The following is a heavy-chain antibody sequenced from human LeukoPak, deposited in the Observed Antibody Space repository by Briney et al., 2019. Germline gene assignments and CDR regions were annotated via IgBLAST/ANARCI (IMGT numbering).Heavy chain of an antibody. Sequence: GGSLRLSCAASRFTFSSYGMHWVRQAPGKGLEWVAVISYDGSNKYYADSVKGRFTISRDNSKNTLYLQMNSLRAEDTAVYYCATSSERGATNDYWGQGTLVTVSS. CDR1: RFTFSSYG. CDR2: ISYDGSNK. J-gene: IGHJ4*02. CDR3: ATSSERGATNDY. V-gene: IGHV3-30*03. D-gene: IGHD1-26*01.